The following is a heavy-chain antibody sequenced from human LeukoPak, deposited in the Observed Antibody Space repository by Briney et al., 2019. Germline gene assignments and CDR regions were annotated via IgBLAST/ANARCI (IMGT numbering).Heavy chain of an antibody. J-gene: IGHJ4*02. CDR3: AKSPRQWLVSYFDY. CDR1: GFTFNSYA. D-gene: IGHD6-19*01. Sequence: GGSLRLSCAASGFTFNSYAMSWVRQAPGKGLEWVSAISGSGGSTYYADSVKGRFTISRDNSKNTLYLQMNSLRAEDTAVYYCAKSPRQWLVSYFDYWGQGTLVTVSS. CDR2: ISGSGGST. V-gene: IGHV3-23*01.